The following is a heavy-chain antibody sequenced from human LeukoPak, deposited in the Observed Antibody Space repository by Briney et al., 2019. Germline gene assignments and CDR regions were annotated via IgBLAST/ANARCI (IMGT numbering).Heavy chain of an antibody. V-gene: IGHV4-59*01. CDR3: ARFRSGLFDY. D-gene: IGHD3-10*01. CDR2: IYYTGST. Sequence: SETLSLTCAVSGGSISSYYWSWIRQPPGKGLEWIGYIYYTGSTNYNPSLKSRVTISLDTSKNQFSLKLSSVTAADTAVYYCARFRSGLFDYWGQGTLVTVSS. J-gene: IGHJ4*02. CDR1: GGSISSYY.